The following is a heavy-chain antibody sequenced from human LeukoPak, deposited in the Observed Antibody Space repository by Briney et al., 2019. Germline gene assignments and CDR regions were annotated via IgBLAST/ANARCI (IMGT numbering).Heavy chain of an antibody. V-gene: IGHV3-23*01. CDR3: VSGANRFGSSWYDY. J-gene: IGHJ4*02. CDR1: GFTFSSFA. D-gene: IGHD6-13*01. Sequence: GGSLRLSCEASGFTFSSFAMSWVRQAPGKGLEWVSTISDSGRSTYYVDSVKGRFTISRDNAKSTMYLQMNNLRADDAAVYYCVSGANRFGSSWYDYWGQGTLVAVSS. CDR2: ISDSGRST.